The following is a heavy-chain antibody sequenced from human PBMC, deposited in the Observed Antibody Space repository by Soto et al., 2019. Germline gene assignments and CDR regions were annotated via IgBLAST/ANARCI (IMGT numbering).Heavy chain of an antibody. CDR3: ARDADSGSYRRFDF. CDR2: ISSSGSGI. Sequence: PGGSLRLSCAASAFTFSNYEMNWVRQAPGKGLEWVSYISSSGSGIYYADSVKGRFTVSRDNAKSSLYLQMNSLRAEDTAIYYCARDADSGSYRRFDFWGQGTLVTVSS. J-gene: IGHJ4*02. V-gene: IGHV3-48*03. D-gene: IGHD1-26*01. CDR1: AFTFSNYE.